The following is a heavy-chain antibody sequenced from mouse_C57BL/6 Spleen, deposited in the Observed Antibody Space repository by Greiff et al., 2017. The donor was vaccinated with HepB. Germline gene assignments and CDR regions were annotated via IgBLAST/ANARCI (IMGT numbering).Heavy chain of an antibody. V-gene: IGHV1-39*01. CDR2: INPNYGTT. Sequence: EVQLVESGPELVKPGASVKISCKASGYSFTDYNMNWVKQSNGKSLEWIGVINPNYGTTSYNQKFKGKATLTVDQSSSTAYMQLNSLTSEDSAVYYCARTIKYNGYFDVWGTGTTVTVSS. CDR3: ARTIKYNGYFDV. J-gene: IGHJ1*03. D-gene: IGHD1-3*01. CDR1: GYSFTDYN.